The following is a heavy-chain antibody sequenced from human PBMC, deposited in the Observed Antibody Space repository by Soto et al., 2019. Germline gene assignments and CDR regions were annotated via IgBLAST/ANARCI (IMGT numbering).Heavy chain of an antibody. J-gene: IGHJ4*02. CDR3: ASWVGYCSGSTCYSAFDY. Sequence: EVQLVESGGGLGHPGGSLRLSCAASGFTFSNYWMHWVRQAPGKGLVWVSRIGTDGSSTDYADSVKGRFTISRDNAKNTLNLQMNSLGAEDTAVYYCASWVGYCSGSTCYSAFDYCGRGTLVTVSS. CDR1: GFTFSNYW. V-gene: IGHV3-74*01. D-gene: IGHD2-15*01. CDR2: IGTDGSST.